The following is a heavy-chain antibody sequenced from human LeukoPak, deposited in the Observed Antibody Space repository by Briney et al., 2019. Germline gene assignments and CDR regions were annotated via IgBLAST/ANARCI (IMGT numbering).Heavy chain of an antibody. Sequence: GGSLRLSCVASGFTFSGSSMHWVRQASGKGLEWVGRIRSEAKNYATVYAASVKGRFTISRDDSKNTTYLQMNSLRTEDTAVYYCSAYCSTTSCHGEWGQGTLVTVSS. V-gene: IGHV3-73*01. CDR3: SAYCSTTSCHGE. D-gene: IGHD2-2*01. CDR2: IRSEAKNYAT. CDR1: GFTFSGSS. J-gene: IGHJ4*02.